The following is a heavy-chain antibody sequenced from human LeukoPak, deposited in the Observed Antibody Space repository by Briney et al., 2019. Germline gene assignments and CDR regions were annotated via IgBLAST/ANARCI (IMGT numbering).Heavy chain of an antibody. D-gene: IGHD6-19*01. CDR3: ARDVGYSSEETDY. CDR2: IIPIFGTA. Sequence: SVKVSCKASGGTFSSYAISWVRQAPGQGLEWMGGIIPIFGTANYAQKFQGRVTITRDTSASTAYMELSSLRSEDTAVYYCARDVGYSSEETDYWGQGTLVTVSS. CDR1: GGTFSSYA. J-gene: IGHJ4*02. V-gene: IGHV1-69*05.